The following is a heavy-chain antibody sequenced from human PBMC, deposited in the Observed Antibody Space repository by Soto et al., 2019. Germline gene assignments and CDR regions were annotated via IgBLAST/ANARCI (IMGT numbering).Heavy chain of an antibody. V-gene: IGHV3-30-3*01. J-gene: IGHJ4*02. D-gene: IGHD6-19*01. CDR1: GFIFSSYA. CDR2: ISYDGSNK. Sequence: QVQLVESGGGVVQPGRSLRLSCAASGFIFSSYAMHWVRQAPGKGLEWVAVISYDGSNKYYAESVKGGFTISRDKSKNTLYLQMNSLRAEDTAVYYCAREGRIAVGFDYWGPGTLVTVSS. CDR3: AREGRIAVGFDY.